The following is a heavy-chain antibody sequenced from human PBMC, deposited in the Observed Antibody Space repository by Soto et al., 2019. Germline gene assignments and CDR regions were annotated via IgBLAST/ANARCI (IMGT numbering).Heavy chain of an antibody. J-gene: IGHJ4*02. CDR2: VSPYNGVA. D-gene: IGHD7-27*01. CDR3: AIATGESEDFDY. V-gene: IGHV1-18*01. Sequence: QVQLVQSGAEVKKPGASVKVSCQASGYDFNNFAINWVRQAPGQGLEYLGWVSPYNGVANYAQNLQGRVTMTTDTSSSTAYMEVGSLRSGDTAVYFCAIATGESEDFDYWGQGTLVTVSS. CDR1: GYDFNNFA.